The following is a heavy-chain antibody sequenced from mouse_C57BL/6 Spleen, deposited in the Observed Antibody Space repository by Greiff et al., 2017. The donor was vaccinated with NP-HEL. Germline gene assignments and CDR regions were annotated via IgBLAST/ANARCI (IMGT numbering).Heavy chain of an antibody. CDR3: ARGRDYPRRYFDV. V-gene: IGHV14-3*01. CDR2: IDPANGNT. CDR1: GFNINNTY. D-gene: IGHD2-4*01. J-gene: IGHJ1*03. Sequence: VQLQQSVAELVRPGASVKLSCTASGFNINNTYMHWVKQRPEQGLEWIGRIDPANGNTKYAPKFQGKATITADTSSNPAYLQLSSLTSEDAAIYYCARGRDYPRRYFDVWGTGTTVTVSS.